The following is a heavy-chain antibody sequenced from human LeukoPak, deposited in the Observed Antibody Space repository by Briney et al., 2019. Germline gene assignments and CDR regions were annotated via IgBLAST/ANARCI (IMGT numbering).Heavy chain of an antibody. CDR2: ISSSSSYI. J-gene: IGHJ4*02. D-gene: IGHD3-22*01. CDR1: GFTFSSYS. CDR3: ARSGELYYDSSGYVFLVTKKVDY. Sequence: GGSLRLSCAASGFTFSSYSMNWVRQAPGKGLEWVSSISSSSSYIYYADSVKGRFTISRDNAKNSLYLQMNSLRAEDTAVYYCARSGELYYDSSGYVFLVTKKVDYWGQGTLVTVSS. V-gene: IGHV3-21*01.